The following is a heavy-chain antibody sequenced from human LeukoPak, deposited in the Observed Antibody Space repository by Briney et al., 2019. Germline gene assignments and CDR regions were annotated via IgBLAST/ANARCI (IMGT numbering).Heavy chain of an antibody. CDR1: GYSFTSYW. V-gene: IGHV3-66*01. CDR3: ARGLAAAGNC. J-gene: IGHJ4*02. CDR2: IYSGGST. Sequence: GESLKISCKGSGYSFTSYWIGWVRQAPGKGLEWVSVIYSGGSTYYADSVKGRFTISRDNSKNTLYLQMNSLRAEDTAVYYCARGLAAAGNCWGQGTLVTVSS. D-gene: IGHD6-13*01.